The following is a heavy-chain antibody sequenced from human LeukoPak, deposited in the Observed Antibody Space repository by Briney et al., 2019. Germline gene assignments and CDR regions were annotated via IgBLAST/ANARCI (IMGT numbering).Heavy chain of an antibody. CDR1: GFTFSSYA. J-gene: IGHJ4*02. Sequence: GGSLRLSCTASGFTFSSYAMTWVRQAPGKGLEWVSVISGSDGRTYYADSVKGRFTISRDNSKNTLFLQMDSLRAEDTALYYCAKGSTASCYSANDYWGQGTLVTVSS. V-gene: IGHV3-23*01. CDR3: AKGSTASCYSANDY. D-gene: IGHD2-15*01. CDR2: ISGSDGRT.